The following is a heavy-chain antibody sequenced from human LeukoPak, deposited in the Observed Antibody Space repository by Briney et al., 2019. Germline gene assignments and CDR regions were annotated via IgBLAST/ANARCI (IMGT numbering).Heavy chain of an antibody. CDR3: ARASTVTTWSLGY. CDR2: VSYTGST. Sequence: SETLSLTCTVSGGSISSGGYYWSWIRQHPGKGLEWIGYVSYTGSTNCNPSLKSRVTMSVDTSKNQFSLNLSSVTAADTAMYYCARASTVTTWSLGYWGQGILVTVSS. D-gene: IGHD4-17*01. V-gene: IGHV4-61*08. CDR1: GGSISSGGYY. J-gene: IGHJ4*02.